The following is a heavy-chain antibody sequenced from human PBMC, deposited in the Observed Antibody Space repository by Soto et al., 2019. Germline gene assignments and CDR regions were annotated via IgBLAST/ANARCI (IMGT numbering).Heavy chain of an antibody. J-gene: IGHJ4*02. V-gene: IGHV3-53*01. Sequence: EVQLVESGGGSIQPGGSLRLSCAASGFAVSSKYMTWVRQAPGKGLEWVSVIYGGGTTYYADSAKGRFTISRDTSKNTLYLQMNSLRAEDTAVYYCVQTTGWPGFDFWGQGTLVTVSS. D-gene: IGHD6-19*01. CDR1: GFAVSSKY. CDR2: IYGGGTT. CDR3: VQTTGWPGFDF.